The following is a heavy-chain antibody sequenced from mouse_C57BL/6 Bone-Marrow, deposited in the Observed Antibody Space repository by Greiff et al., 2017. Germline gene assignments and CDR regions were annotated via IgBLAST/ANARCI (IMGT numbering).Heavy chain of an antibody. D-gene: IGHD1-1*01. CDR1: GYAFSSSW. CDR3: AREITTVVATNFDY. CDR2: IYPGDGDT. Sequence: ESGPELVKPGASVKISCKASGYAFSSSWMNWVKQRPGKGLEWIGRIYPGDGDTNYNGKFKGKATLTADKSSSTAYMQLSSLTSEDSAVYCCAREITTVVATNFDYWGQGTTLTVSS. V-gene: IGHV1-82*01. J-gene: IGHJ2*01.